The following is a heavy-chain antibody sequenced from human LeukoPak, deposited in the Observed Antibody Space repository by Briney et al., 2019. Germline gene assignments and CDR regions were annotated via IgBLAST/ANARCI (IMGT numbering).Heavy chain of an antibody. V-gene: IGHV4-34*01. D-gene: IGHD3-9*01. CDR3: ARDLFDWLSPYFDY. CDR1: GGSFSGYY. Sequence: SETLSLTCAVYGGSFSGYYWSWIRQPPGKGLEWIGEINHSGSTNCNPSLKSRVTISVDTSKNQFSLKLSSVTAADTAVYYCARDLFDWLSPYFDYWGQGTLVTVSS. J-gene: IGHJ4*02. CDR2: INHSGST.